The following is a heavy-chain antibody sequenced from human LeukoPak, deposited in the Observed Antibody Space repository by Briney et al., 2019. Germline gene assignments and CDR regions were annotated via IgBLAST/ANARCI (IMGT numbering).Heavy chain of an antibody. D-gene: IGHD1-26*01. Sequence: GGSLRLSCAASGFTFSSYGMHWVRQAPGKGLEWVAVIRYDGSNKYYADSVKGRFTISRDNSKNTLYLQMNSLRAEDTAVYYCARVDDVGATQRSFDYWGQGTLVTVSS. V-gene: IGHV3-33*01. CDR1: GFTFSSYG. CDR3: ARVDDVGATQRSFDY. CDR2: IRYDGSNK. J-gene: IGHJ4*02.